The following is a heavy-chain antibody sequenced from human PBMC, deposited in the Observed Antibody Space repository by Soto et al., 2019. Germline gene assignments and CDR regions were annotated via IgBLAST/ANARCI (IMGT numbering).Heavy chain of an antibody. Sequence: EVQLVESGGGLVQPGGSLRLSFAASGFTFSSYWMHWVRQAPGKGLVWVSRINSDGSSTSYADSVKGRFTLSRDNAKNTLYLQMNSLRAEDTAVYYCARGGSLNWSFDLWGRGTLVTVSS. V-gene: IGHV3-74*01. CDR1: GFTFSSYW. CDR3: ARGGSLNWSFDL. J-gene: IGHJ2*01. CDR2: INSDGSST. D-gene: IGHD1-26*01.